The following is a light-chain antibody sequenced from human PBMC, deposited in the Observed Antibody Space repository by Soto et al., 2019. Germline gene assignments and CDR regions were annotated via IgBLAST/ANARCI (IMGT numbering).Light chain of an antibody. CDR3: QQRSTWPRT. J-gene: IGKJ1*01. CDR1: QRISRN. V-gene: IGKV3-11*01. Sequence: EMVMTQSPATLSVSPWESATLSCRASQRISRNLAWYQQKPGQAPRLLVFDASNRATGIPDRFSGRGSGTDFTLTISSLEPEDFAVYYCQQRSTWPRTFGQGTKVDIK. CDR2: DAS.